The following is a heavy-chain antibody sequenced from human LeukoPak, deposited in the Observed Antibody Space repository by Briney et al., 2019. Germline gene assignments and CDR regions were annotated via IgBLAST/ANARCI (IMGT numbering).Heavy chain of an antibody. D-gene: IGHD2-15*01. V-gene: IGHV3-53*01. CDR2: IYSGGST. CDR3: GGEGGINQAYFEE. J-gene: IGHJ4*02. CDR1: GFTVSNNY. Sequence: GGSLRLSCAASGFTVSNNYMSWVRQAPGKGLEWVSVIYSGGSTYYADSVKGRFTVSRDNSKNTVYLQMNSLRGEDTAVYYCGGEGGINQAYFEEWGQGTLVTVSS.